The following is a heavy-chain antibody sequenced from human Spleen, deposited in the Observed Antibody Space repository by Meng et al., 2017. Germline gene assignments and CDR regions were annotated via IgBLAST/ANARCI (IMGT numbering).Heavy chain of an antibody. J-gene: IGHJ6*02. CDR1: GGSFSGYY. Sequence: SETLSLTCAVYGGSFSGYYWSWIRQPPGKGLEWIGEINHSGSTYYNPSLKSRVTISVDTSKNQFSLKLSSVTAADTAVYYCARSVTTFSYYYYGMDVWGQGTTVTVSS. D-gene: IGHD4-17*01. CDR2: INHSGST. V-gene: IGHV4-34*01. CDR3: ARSVTTFSYYYYGMDV.